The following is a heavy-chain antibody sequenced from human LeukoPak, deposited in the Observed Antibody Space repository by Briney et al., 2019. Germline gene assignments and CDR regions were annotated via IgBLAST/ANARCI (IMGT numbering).Heavy chain of an antibody. V-gene: IGHV4-4*07. J-gene: IGHJ4*02. D-gene: IGHD6-13*01. CDR2: IHTSGNT. Sequence: SETLSLTCTVSGGSISSYYWSWIRQPAGKGLEWIGRIHTSGNTNYNPSLKSRVTMSVDTSKNQFSLKLSSVTAADTAVYYCARDRYVYSASWYYFDYWGQGTLVSVSS. CDR1: GGSISSYY. CDR3: ARDRYVYSASWYYFDY.